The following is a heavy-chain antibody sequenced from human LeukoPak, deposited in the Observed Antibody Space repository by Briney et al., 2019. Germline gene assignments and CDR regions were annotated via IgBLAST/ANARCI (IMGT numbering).Heavy chain of an antibody. J-gene: IGHJ4*02. CDR2: ISGSGNN. Sequence: GGSLRLSCAASGFIFSNYPMTWVRQAPGKGLEWVSAISGSGNNSYADSVKGRFTISRDNSKNTLYLQMNSLRAEDTAIYSCAKDIPISGSHFHWGQGTLVTVSS. V-gene: IGHV3-23*01. CDR1: GFIFSNYP. D-gene: IGHD1-26*01. CDR3: AKDIPISGSHFH.